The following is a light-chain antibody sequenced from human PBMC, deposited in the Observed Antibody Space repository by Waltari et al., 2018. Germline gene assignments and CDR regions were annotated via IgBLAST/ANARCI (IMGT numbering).Light chain of an antibody. CDR3: CSYAGSVV. Sequence: QSALTQPASVSGSPGQSITISCTGTSSNVGSYNVVSWYQQHPGKAPKRMIYDVSKRPSGVSHRFSGSKSGNTASLTISELQAEDEADYYCCSYAGSVVFGGGTKLTVL. J-gene: IGLJ2*01. V-gene: IGLV2-23*02. CDR1: SSNVGSYNV. CDR2: DVS.